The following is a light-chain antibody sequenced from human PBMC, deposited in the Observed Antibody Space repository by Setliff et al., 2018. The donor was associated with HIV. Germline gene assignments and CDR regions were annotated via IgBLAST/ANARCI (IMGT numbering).Light chain of an antibody. CDR3: CSYAGSVV. CDR1: SSDVGSYNY. CDR2: DVT. V-gene: IGLV2-11*01. Sequence: QSALTQPRSVSGSPGQSVTISCTGTSSDVGSYNYVSWYQQHPGKAPKLMIYDVTKRPSGVPDRFSGSKSGNTASLTISGLQAEDEADYYCCSYAGSVVFGGGTKGTVL. J-gene: IGLJ2*01.